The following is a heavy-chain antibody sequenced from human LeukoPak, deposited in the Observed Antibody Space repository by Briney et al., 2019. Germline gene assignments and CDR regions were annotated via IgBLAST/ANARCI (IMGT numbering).Heavy chain of an antibody. J-gene: IGHJ6*03. D-gene: IGHD7-27*01. CDR2: ISYDGSNK. V-gene: IGHV3-30*01. CDR3: ARVRMGTYYYYMDV. CDR1: GFTFSSYA. Sequence: GGSLRLSCAASGFTFSSYAMHWVRQAPGKGLEWVAVISYDGSNKYYADSVKGRFTISRDNSKHTLYLQMNSLRAEDTAVYYCARVRMGTYYYYMDVWGKGTTVTVSS.